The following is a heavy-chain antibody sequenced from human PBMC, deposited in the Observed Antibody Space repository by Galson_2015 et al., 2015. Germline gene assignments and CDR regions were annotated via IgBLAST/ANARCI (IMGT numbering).Heavy chain of an antibody. V-gene: IGHV1-46*03. CDR1: GYTFTSYY. CDR3: ARDHSGSGSYNYGMDA. J-gene: IGHJ6*02. D-gene: IGHD3-10*01. CDR2: INPSGGST. Sequence: SVKVSCKASGYTFTSYYMHWVRQAPGQGLEWMGIINPSGGSTSYAQKFQGRVTMTGDTSTSTVYMELSSLRSEDTAVYYCARDHSGSGSYNYGMDAWGQGTTVTVSS.